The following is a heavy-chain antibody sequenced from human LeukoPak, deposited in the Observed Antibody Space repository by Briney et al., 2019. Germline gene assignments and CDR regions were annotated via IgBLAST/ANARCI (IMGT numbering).Heavy chain of an antibody. J-gene: IGHJ6*03. Sequence: GESLKISCKGSGYSFTSYWIGWVRQMPGKGLEWMGIIYPGDSDTRYSPSFRGQVTISADKSISTAYLQWSSLKASDTAMYYCARQGSYYYYYMDVWGKGTTVTVSS. CDR3: ARQGSYYYYYMDV. CDR1: GYSFTSYW. CDR2: IYPGDSDT. V-gene: IGHV5-51*01.